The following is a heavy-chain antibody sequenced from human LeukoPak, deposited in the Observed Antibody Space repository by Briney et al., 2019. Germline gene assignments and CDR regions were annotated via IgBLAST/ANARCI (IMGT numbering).Heavy chain of an antibody. D-gene: IGHD3-22*01. CDR2: ISSSSSYI. V-gene: IGHV3-21*01. Sequence: GGSLRLSCAASGFTFSSYWMSWVRQAPGKGLEWVSSISSSSSYIYYADSVKGRFTISRDNAKNSLYLQMNSLRAEDTAVYYCARAGITMIVAKYYFDYWGQGTLVTVSS. CDR3: ARAGITMIVAKYYFDY. J-gene: IGHJ4*02. CDR1: GFTFSSYW.